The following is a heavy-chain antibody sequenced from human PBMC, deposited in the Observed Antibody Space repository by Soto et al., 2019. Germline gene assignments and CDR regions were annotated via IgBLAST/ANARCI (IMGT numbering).Heavy chain of an antibody. CDR2: IYYSGRT. CDR1: CGSFSSRSYY. D-gene: IGHD3-3*01. V-gene: IGHV4-61*01. Sequence: SETLSLTCTVSCGSFSSRSYYWSWIRQPPGKGLEWIGYIYYSGRTNYNPSLKSRVTISVETPKNQFSLQLSSVTADDAAVYYCATVRRNTVSQSLAWLFEDEWGQGTRVTVTS. J-gene: IGHJ4*02. CDR3: ATVRRNTVSQSLAWLFEDE.